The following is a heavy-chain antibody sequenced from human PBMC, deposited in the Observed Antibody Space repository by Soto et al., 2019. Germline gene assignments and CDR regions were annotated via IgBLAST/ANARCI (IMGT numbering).Heavy chain of an antibody. Sequence: QVQLQESGPGLVKPSETLSLTCTVSGGSISSYYWSWIRQPPGKGLEWIGYIYYSGSTNYNPSLKSQVTISVDPSKNQFSLKLSSVTAADTAVYYCARARDYYDSSGYAIYFDYWGQGTLVTVSS. CDR3: ARARDYYDSSGYAIYFDY. J-gene: IGHJ4*02. CDR1: GGSISSYY. V-gene: IGHV4-59*01. D-gene: IGHD3-22*01. CDR2: IYYSGST.